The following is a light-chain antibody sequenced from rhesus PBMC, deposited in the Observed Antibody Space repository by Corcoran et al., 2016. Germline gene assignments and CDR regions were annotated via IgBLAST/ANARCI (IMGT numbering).Light chain of an antibody. V-gene: IGKV1-28*02. CDR3: QHGYGTPFT. J-gene: IGKJ3*01. Sequence: DIQMTQSPSSLSASVGDTVTITCRSSQGISSYLTWFQQNPGKAPKLLIYAASSLDSGVPSRFSGSGTGTDYTFTIRSLQPEDGATYYCQHGYGTPFTFGPGTKLDIK. CDR2: AAS. CDR1: QGISSY.